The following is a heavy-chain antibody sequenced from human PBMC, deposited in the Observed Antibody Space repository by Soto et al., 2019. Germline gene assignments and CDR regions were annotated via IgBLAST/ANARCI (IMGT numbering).Heavy chain of an antibody. D-gene: IGHD5-12*01. Sequence: QVQLVQSGAEVKEPGSSVKVSCKASGGTFSTSTFTWVRQAPGQGLEWMGRIIPILDTADYAQKFQGSVTITADKSTRTAFMALSSLRSEDTGIYYCARDSPIGSVFSGYDAIDLWGQGPLVTVS. V-gene: IGHV1-69*08. CDR1: GGTFSTST. CDR3: ARDSPIGSVFSGYDAIDL. CDR2: IIPILDTA. J-gene: IGHJ4*02.